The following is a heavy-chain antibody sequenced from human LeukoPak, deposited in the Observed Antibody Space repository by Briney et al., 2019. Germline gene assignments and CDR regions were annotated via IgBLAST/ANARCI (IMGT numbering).Heavy chain of an antibody. CDR3: VRSLRSADF. J-gene: IGHJ4*02. V-gene: IGHV3-53*01. CDR1: GFIVSSNY. CDR2: LYSDGTT. Sequence: GGSLRLSCAASGFIVSSNYMSWVRQAPGKGLEWVSVLYSDGTTYYADSVKGRFTISRDNAKNTLFLQMDSLRPEDTAVYYCVRSLRSADFWGQGTLVTVSS.